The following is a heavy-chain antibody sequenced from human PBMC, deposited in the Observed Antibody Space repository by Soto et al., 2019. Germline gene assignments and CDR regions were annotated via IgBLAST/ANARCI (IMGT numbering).Heavy chain of an antibody. V-gene: IGHV3-21*01. D-gene: IGHD2-2*01. CDR1: RFSFSSYS. CDR2: ITTSGTYI. CDR3: AREGGYCTSTSCYDYGMDV. Sequence: GGSLRLSCAASRFSFSSYSMNWVRQAPGKGLEWVSSITTSGTYIYYADPVKGRFTISRDNAKNSLYLQMNSLRAEDTAVYYCAREGGYCTSTSCYDYGMDVWGQGTTVTVSS. J-gene: IGHJ6*02.